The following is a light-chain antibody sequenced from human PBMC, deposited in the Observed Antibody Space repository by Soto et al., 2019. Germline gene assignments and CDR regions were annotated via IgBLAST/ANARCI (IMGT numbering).Light chain of an antibody. Sequence: DIQMTQFPSSLSASVGGRVTITCQASQDINNFLNWYQHKPGKAPKLLVYDASNLETGVPSRFSGSGSGTDFTLTISSLQPEDSATYYCQQYDAFPLTFGGGTKVDIK. CDR3: QQYDAFPLT. J-gene: IGKJ4*01. CDR2: DAS. CDR1: QDINNF. V-gene: IGKV1-33*01.